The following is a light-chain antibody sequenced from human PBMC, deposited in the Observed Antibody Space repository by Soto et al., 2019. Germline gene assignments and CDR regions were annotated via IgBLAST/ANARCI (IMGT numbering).Light chain of an antibody. CDR1: QTISNW. Sequence: DIQMTQSPSTLSASVGDRLTITCRASQTISNWLAWYQQKPGKAPKVLIFDASTLDGGVPSRFSGRRSGTDFTLTISSLQPSDFATYYCQQYNTYPLTFGGGTKV. J-gene: IGKJ4*01. CDR3: QQYNTYPLT. V-gene: IGKV1-5*01. CDR2: DAS.